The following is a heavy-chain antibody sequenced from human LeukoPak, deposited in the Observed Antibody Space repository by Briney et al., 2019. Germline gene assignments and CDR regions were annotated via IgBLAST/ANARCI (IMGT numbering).Heavy chain of an antibody. CDR2: IYTSGST. D-gene: IGHD3-22*01. Sequence: SETLSLTCTVSGGSISSYYWSWIRQPAGKGLEWIGRIYTSGSTDYNPSLKSRVTISVDTSKNQFSLKLSSVTAADTAVYYCARDRHYYDSSGYYYDYWGQGTLVTVSS. J-gene: IGHJ4*02. CDR1: GGSISSYY. CDR3: ARDRHYYDSSGYYYDY. V-gene: IGHV4-4*07.